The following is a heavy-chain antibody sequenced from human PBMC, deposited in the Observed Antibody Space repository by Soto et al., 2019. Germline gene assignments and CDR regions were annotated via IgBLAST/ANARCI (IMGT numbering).Heavy chain of an antibody. CDR2: ISGYNGNT. D-gene: IGHD1-26*01. V-gene: IGHV1-18*01. CDR1: GYTFTSYG. CDR3: TRGPKESSGSPRWY. Sequence: QVQLVQYGAEVKKPGASVKVSCKASGYTFTSYGISWVRQAPGQGLEWMGWISGYNGNTKYAQKFQGRVTMTTDTSTSTAYMELRSLRSDDTAVYYCTRGPKESSGSPRWYWGQGTLVTVSS. J-gene: IGHJ4*02.